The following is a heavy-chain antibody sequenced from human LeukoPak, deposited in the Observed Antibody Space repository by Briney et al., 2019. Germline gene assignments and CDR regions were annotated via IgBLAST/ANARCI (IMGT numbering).Heavy chain of an antibody. J-gene: IGHJ4*02. CDR2: IDASGST. V-gene: IGHV4-61*02. D-gene: IGHD3-3*01. CDR1: SDSIGRGSYY. CDR3: ARLGALRFPGDY. Sequence: SETLSLTCTVFSDSIGRGSYYWSWIRQPAGKRLEWIGRIDASGSTNYNPSLKSRVTISVDTSKNQFSLKLSSVTAADTAVYYCARLGALRFPGDYWGQGTLVTVSS.